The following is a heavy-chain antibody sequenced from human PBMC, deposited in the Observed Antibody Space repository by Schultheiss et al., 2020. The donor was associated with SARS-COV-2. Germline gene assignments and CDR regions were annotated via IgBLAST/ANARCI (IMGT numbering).Heavy chain of an antibody. CDR1: GGSFSGYY. V-gene: IGHV4-34*11. J-gene: IGHJ4*02. CDR3: ARDSSGYLGG. CDR2: IYYSGST. Sequence: SETLSLTCAVYGGSFSGYYWNWIRQPPGKGLEWIGYIYYSGSTKYNPSLKGRVTMSLDTSKNHFSLRLSSVTAADTAVYFCARDSSGYLGGWGQGTLVTVSS. D-gene: IGHD3-22*01.